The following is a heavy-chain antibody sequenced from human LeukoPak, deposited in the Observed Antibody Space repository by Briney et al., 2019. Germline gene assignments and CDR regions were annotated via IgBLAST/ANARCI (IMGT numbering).Heavy chain of an antibody. D-gene: IGHD3-10*01. CDR1: GGSISSYY. CDR3: ARAQMVRGVPSLYYFDY. V-gene: IGHV4-59*01. CDR2: IYYSGST. Sequence: SETLSLTCTVSGGSISSYYWSWIRQPAGKGLEWIGYIYYSGSTNYNPSLKSRVTISVDTSKNQFSLKLSSVTAADTAVYYCARAQMVRGVPSLYYFDYWGQGTLVTVSS. J-gene: IGHJ4*02.